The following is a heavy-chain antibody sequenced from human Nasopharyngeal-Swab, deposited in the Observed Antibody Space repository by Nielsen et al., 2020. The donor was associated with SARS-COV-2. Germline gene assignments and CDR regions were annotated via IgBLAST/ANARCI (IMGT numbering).Heavy chain of an antibody. CDR2: IYYSGST. D-gene: IGHD3-3*01. CDR3: AREIITIFGVVIPNWFDP. Sequence: SETLSLTCTVSGGSISSSSYYWGWIRQPPGKGLEWIGSIYYSGSTYYNPSLKSRVTISVDTSKNQFSLTLSSVTAADTAVYYCAREIITIFGVVIPNWFDPWGQGTLVTVSS. J-gene: IGHJ5*02. V-gene: IGHV4-39*02. CDR1: GGSISSSSYY.